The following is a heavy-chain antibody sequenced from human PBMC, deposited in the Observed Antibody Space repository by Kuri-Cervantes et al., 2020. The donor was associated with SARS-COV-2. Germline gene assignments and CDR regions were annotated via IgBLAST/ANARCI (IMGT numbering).Heavy chain of an antibody. V-gene: IGHV3-30-3*01. CDR1: GFNFSSYA. D-gene: IGHD2-15*01. CDR3: ARAFVVVVAAWRTGMDV. J-gene: IGHJ6*02. Sequence: GESLKISCAASGFNFSSYAMHWVRQAPGKGLEWVAVISYEGSNKYYADSVKGRFTISRDNSKNTLYLQMNSLRAEDTAVYYCARAFVVVVAAWRTGMDVWGQGTTVTVSS. CDR2: ISYEGSNK.